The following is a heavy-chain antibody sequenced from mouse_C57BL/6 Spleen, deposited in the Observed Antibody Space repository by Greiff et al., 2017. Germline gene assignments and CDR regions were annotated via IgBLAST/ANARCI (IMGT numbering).Heavy chain of an antibody. CDR2: INPNNGGT. J-gene: IGHJ1*03. V-gene: IGHV1-26*01. Sequence: EMQLQQSGPELVKPGASVKISCKASGYTFTDYYMNWVKQSHGKSLEWIGDINPNNGGTSYNQKFKGKATLTVDKSSSTAYMELRSLTSEDSAVYYCARYSPGYFDVWGTGTTVTVSS. CDR1: GYTFTDYY. D-gene: IGHD2-12*01. CDR3: ARYSPGYFDV.